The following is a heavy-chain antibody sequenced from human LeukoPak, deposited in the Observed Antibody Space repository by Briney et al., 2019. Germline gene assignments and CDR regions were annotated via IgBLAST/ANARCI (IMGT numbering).Heavy chain of an antibody. Sequence: PGGSLRLSCAASGFTVSSYAMSWVRQTPGKGLEWVSSIGGPTGGTYYADSVNGRFTISRDNAKNTLYLQMNSLRAEATAVYYCASFGGAAYCGGDCYRWFDPWGQGTLVTVSS. CDR2: IGGPTGGT. CDR3: ASFGGAAYCGGDCYRWFDP. J-gene: IGHJ5*02. D-gene: IGHD2-21*02. V-gene: IGHV3-23*01. CDR1: GFTVSSYA.